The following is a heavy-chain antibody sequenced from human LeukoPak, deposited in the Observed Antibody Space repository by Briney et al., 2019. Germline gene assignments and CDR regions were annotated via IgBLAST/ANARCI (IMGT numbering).Heavy chain of an antibody. CDR3: TRDLSSGWYGPAY. V-gene: IGHV3-49*04. CDR2: IRSKAYGGTT. D-gene: IGHD6-19*01. CDR1: GFTFGDYA. Sequence: GGSLRLSCTASGFTFGDYAMSWVRQAPGKGLEWVGFIRSKAYGGTTEYAASVKGRFTISRDDSKSVAYLQMNSLKTEDTAVYYCTRDLSSGWYGPAYWGQGTLVTVSS. J-gene: IGHJ4*02.